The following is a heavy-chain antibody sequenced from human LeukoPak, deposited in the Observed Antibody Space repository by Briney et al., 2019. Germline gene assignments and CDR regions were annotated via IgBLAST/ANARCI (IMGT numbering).Heavy chain of an antibody. V-gene: IGHV3-21*01. CDR3: ARDPGDNLYDAVDI. J-gene: IGHJ3*02. D-gene: IGHD1-14*01. CDR1: GFTFSSYS. Sequence: GGSLRLSCAASGFTFSSYSMNWVRQAPGKGLEWVSSISGSSGYIYYADSLKGRSTISRDNAKNSLSLQMNSLRAEDTAVYYCARDPGDNLYDAVDIWGQGTMVTVSS. CDR2: ISGSSGYI.